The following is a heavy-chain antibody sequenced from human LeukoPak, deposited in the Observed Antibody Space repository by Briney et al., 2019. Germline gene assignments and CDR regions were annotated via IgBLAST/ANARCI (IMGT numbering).Heavy chain of an antibody. CDR2: IYYSGST. CDR1: GGSISSGGYY. V-gene: IGHV4-31*03. J-gene: IGHJ4*02. Sequence: SQTLSLTCTVSGGSISSGGYYWSWIRQHPGKGLEWIGYIYYSGSTYYNPSLKSRVTISVDTSKNQFSLKLSSVTAADTAVYYCARDQGSGHEFDYWGQGTLVTVSS. CDR3: ARDQGSGHEFDY. D-gene: IGHD6-19*01.